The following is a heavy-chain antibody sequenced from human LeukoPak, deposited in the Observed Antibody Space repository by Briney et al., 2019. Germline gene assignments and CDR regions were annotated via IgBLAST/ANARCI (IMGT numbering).Heavy chain of an antibody. J-gene: IGHJ4*02. CDR2: ISGSGGST. D-gene: IGHD2-2*03. Sequence: PGGSLRLSCAASGFTFSSYGMHWVRQAPGKGLEWVSAISGSGGSTYYADSVKGRFTISRDNSKNTLYLQMNSLRAEDTAVYYCAKFSWTLYYFDYWGQGTLVTVSS. CDR3: AKFSWTLYYFDY. CDR1: GFTFSSYG. V-gene: IGHV3-23*01.